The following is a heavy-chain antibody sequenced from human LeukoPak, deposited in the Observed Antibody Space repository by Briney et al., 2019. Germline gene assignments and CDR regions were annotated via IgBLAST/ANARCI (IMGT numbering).Heavy chain of an antibody. J-gene: IGHJ4*02. Sequence: PSETLSLTCTVSGGSISSSSYYWGWIRQPPGKGLEWIGSIYYSGSTYYNPSLKSRITISVDTSKNQFSLNLSSVTAADTAVYYCARKLWSHSSDYYYFDYWGQGTLVTVSS. D-gene: IGHD3-22*01. CDR3: ARKLWSHSSDYYYFDY. CDR2: IYYSGST. V-gene: IGHV4-39*01. CDR1: GGSISSSSYY.